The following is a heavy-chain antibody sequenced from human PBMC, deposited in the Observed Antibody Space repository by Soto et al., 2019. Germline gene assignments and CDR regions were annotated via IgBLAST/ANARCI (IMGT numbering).Heavy chain of an antibody. CDR3: ARPKSICSGGSSYLY. Sequence: QLQLQESGPGLVKPSETLSLTCTVSGGSISSSSYYWGWIRQPPGKGLEWIGSIYYSGSTYYNPSVKCRVTISADTSKNQFSLKLISVTSANTVVYYCARPKSICSGGSSYLYWGQGTLVTVSS. J-gene: IGHJ4*02. CDR1: GGSISSSSYY. CDR2: IYYSGST. D-gene: IGHD2-15*01. V-gene: IGHV4-39*01.